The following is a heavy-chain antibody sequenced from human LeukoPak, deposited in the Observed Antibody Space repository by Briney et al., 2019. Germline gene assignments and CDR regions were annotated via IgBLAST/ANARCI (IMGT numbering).Heavy chain of an antibody. D-gene: IGHD2-15*01. CDR1: GYTFTSYA. CDR3: ARDPGCSGGSCYFDY. J-gene: IGHJ4*02. CDR2: INAGNGNT. Sequence: ASVKVSCKASGYTFTSYAMHWVRQAPGQRLEWMGWINAGNGNTKYSQKFQGRVTITRDTSASTAYMELSSLRSEDTAVYYCARDPGCSGGSCYFDYWGQGTLVTVSS. V-gene: IGHV1-3*01.